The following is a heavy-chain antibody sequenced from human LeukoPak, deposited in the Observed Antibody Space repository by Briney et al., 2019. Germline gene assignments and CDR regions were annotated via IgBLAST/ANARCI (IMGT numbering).Heavy chain of an antibody. V-gene: IGHV3-7*01. Sequence: PGGSLSLSCAASGLTYSSYWMSWVRHPPGKGREWVANIKQVGSEKYYVDSLKGRFTISRDNAKNSLYLQMNSLRAEDTAVYYCAREWLGYSYGTRTPYFDYWGQGTLVTVSS. CDR1: GLTYSSYW. J-gene: IGHJ4*02. CDR2: IKQVGSEK. CDR3: AREWLGYSYGTRTPYFDY. D-gene: IGHD5-18*01.